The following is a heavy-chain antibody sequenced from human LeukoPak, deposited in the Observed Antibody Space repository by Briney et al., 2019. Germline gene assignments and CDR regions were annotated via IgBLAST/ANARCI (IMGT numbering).Heavy chain of an antibody. CDR3: ARQGMGIQLWSRAGDYFDY. V-gene: IGHV5-51*01. CDR2: IYPGDSDT. CDR1: GYSFTSYW. D-gene: IGHD5-18*01. J-gene: IGHJ4*02. Sequence: GESLKISCKGSGYSFTSYWIGWVRQMPGKGLEWMGIIYPGDSDTRYSPSFQGRVTISADKSISTAYLQWSSLKASDTAMYYCARQGMGIQLWSRAGDYFDYWGQGTLVTVSS.